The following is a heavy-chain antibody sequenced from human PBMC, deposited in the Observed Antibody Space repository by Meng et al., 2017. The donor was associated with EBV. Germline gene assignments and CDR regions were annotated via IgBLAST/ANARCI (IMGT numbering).Heavy chain of an antibody. Sequence: VQPGPEGKKPGAAVKCACKASGDTFTGYYMHWVRQAPGQGLEWMGRINPNSGGTNYAQKFQGRVTMTRDTSISTAYMELSRLRSDDTAVYYCARVGIAVAGTGDYWGQGTLVTISS. CDR3: ARVGIAVAGTGDY. CDR1: GDTFTGYY. D-gene: IGHD6-19*01. J-gene: IGHJ4*02. CDR2: INPNSGGT. V-gene: IGHV1-2*06.